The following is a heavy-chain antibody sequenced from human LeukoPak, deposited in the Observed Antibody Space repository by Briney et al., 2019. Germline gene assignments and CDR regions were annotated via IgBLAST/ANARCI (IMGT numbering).Heavy chain of an antibody. V-gene: IGHV4-4*07. CDR1: GGSISSYY. J-gene: IGHJ3*02. CDR2: IYTSGST. D-gene: IGHD3-9*01. Sequence: SETLSLTCTVSGGSISSYYWSWIRQPAGKGLEWIGRIYTSGSTNYNPSLKSRVTMSVDTSKNQFSLKLSSVTAADTAVYYCARDRPTYDFLTGYLHGGDAFDIWGQGTMVTVSS. CDR3: ARDRPTYDFLTGYLHGGDAFDI.